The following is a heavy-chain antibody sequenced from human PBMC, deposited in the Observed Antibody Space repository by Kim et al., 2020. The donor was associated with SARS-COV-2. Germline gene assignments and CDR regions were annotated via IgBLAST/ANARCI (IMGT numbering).Heavy chain of an antibody. J-gene: IGHJ5*02. D-gene: IGHD3-10*01. CDR3: ASGSRTEAGLFWFAP. Sequence: ASVKVSCKASGYTFTDYYMHWVRQAPGQGLEWMGRINPNNGGTNYAQKFQGRVTMTRDTSISTAYMELSRLRSDDTAVYYCASGSRTEAGLFWFAPWGQGTLVTVSS. CDR2: INPNNGGT. V-gene: IGHV1-2*06. CDR1: GYTFTDYY.